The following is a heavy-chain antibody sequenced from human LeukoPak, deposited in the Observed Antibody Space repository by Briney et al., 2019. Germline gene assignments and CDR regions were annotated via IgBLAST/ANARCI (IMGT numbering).Heavy chain of an antibody. V-gene: IGHV5-51*01. CDR3: ARQRTAAADY. J-gene: IGHJ4*02. CDR1: GYSFTSYW. Sequence: GESLKISCKGSGYSFTSYWTGWVRQMPGKGLEWMGIIYPGDSDTRYRPSFQGQVTISADKSISTAYLQWSSLKASDTAIYYCARQRTAAADYWGQGTLVTVSS. D-gene: IGHD6-13*01. CDR2: IYPGDSDT.